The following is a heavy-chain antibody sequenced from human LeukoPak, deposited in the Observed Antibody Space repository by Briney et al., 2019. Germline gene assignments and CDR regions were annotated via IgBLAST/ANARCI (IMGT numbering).Heavy chain of an antibody. CDR3: AKDMSFRGAYFDN. V-gene: IGHV4-38-2*02. CDR2: IDHTGNT. J-gene: IGHJ4*02. CDR1: GDSVTTASY. D-gene: IGHD1-26*01. Sequence: SETLSLTCSVSGDSVTTASYWGWIRQPPGKGLQWIGSIDHTGNTYSSPSLESRLTISLDTSKNLFSLSLSSVTAADTAVYHCAKDMSFRGAYFDNWSQGTLVTVSS.